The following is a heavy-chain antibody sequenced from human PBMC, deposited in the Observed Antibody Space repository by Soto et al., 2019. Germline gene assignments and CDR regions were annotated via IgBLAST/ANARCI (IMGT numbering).Heavy chain of an antibody. V-gene: IGHV3-30-3*01. Sequence: QMQLVESGGGVVQPGRSLRLSCAASGFTFNNYAMHWVRQAPGKGLEWVALISYDGSNKYYADSVKGRFTISRDNSKNTLYLQMNSLRAEDTAVYYCARDPLWGTAMVLWYFDLWGRGTLVTVSS. D-gene: IGHD5-18*01. CDR1: GFTFNNYA. J-gene: IGHJ2*01. CDR2: ISYDGSNK. CDR3: ARDPLWGTAMVLWYFDL.